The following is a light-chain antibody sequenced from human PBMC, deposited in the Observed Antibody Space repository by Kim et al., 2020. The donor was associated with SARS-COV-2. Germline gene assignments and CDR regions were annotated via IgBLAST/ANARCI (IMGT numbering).Light chain of an antibody. V-gene: IGKV3D-20*01. J-gene: IGKJ5*01. CDR2: DES. Sequence: SPGERTTLSCGASQTVAIRYMAWYHKRPDLAPRLIIYDESRRAAGIPDRFSGSWYGTDFTLTISRLEPEDFAVYYCQQYDSLPVTFGQGTRLEI. CDR1: QTVAIRY. CDR3: QQYDSLPVT.